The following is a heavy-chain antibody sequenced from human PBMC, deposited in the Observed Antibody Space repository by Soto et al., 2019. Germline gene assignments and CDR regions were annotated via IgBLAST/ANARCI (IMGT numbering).Heavy chain of an antibody. D-gene: IGHD3-9*01. CDR3: ARMLKRGTSDWIQIDY. V-gene: IGHV2-70*01. Sequence: ESGPTLVNPTQTLTLTCTVSGFALTTTGMCVTCIRQPPGKALEWLALIEWGNDKNYNTSLMTRLTLSKDTSKTQVVLTMTNMDPVDTGTYYCARMLKRGTSDWIQIDYWGQGTLVTVYS. CDR2: IEWGNDK. J-gene: IGHJ4*02. CDR1: GFALTTTGMC.